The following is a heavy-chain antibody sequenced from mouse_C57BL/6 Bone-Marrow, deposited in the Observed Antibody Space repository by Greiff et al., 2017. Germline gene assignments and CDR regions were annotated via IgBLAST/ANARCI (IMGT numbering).Heavy chain of an antibody. V-gene: IGHV1-22*01. CDR2: INPNNGGT. D-gene: IGHD1-1*01. Sequence: VQLQQSGPELVKPGASVKMSCKASGYTFTDYNMHWVKQSHGKSLEWIGYINPNNGGTSSNQKFKGKATLTVNKSSSTAYMELRSLTSEDSAVYYCARSRRLLLRYGAMDYWGQVTSVTVSS. CDR3: ARSRRLLLRYGAMDY. CDR1: GYTFTDYN. J-gene: IGHJ4*01.